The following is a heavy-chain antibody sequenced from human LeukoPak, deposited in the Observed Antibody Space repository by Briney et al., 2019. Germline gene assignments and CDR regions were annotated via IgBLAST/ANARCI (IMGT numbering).Heavy chain of an antibody. CDR1: GFTFTNYA. CDR3: AKDGGIVGAMDAFDI. D-gene: IGHD1-26*01. V-gene: IGHV3-23*01. CDR2: ISTSGGST. Sequence: GGSLRLSCAASGFTFTNYAMSWVRQAPGKGLEWVSAISTSGGSTYYADSVKGRFTISRDNSKNTVYLQMNSPRAEDTAVYYCAKDGGIVGAMDAFDIWGQGTMVTVSS. J-gene: IGHJ3*02.